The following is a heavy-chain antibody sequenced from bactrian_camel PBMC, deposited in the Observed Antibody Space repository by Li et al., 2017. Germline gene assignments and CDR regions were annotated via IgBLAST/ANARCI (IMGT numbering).Heavy chain of an antibody. D-gene: IGHD4*01. CDR3: AADSHAICSGGATWPYEHAT. J-gene: IGHJ6*01. CDR2: IGHSGDDP. Sequence: VQLVESGGGSVQAGGSLRLSCTASGNTRRGACMGWVRQAPGKEREGVAVIGHSGDDPNLADSVKGRFTISRNTTGNTIYLQMNNLKPEDTAMYYCAADSHAICSGGATWPYEHATWGQGTQVTIS. CDR1: GNTRRGAC. V-gene: IGHV3-3*01.